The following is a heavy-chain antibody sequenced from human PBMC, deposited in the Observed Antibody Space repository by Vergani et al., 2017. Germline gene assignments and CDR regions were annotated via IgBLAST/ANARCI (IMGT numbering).Heavy chain of an antibody. CDR2: ISSNGGAT. CDR1: GFKIDFYA. CDR3: VKDIAASGNYWYFDL. Sequence: DVQLVESGGNFVQPGKSLRLSCVASGFKIDFYAMHWVRQGPGKGLEWVSGISSNGGATDYADSVRGRFTISRDNAKNSLYLQMNSLRAEDTALYYCVKDIAASGNYWYFDLWGRGTLVTVSS. D-gene: IGHD6-13*01. J-gene: IGHJ2*01. V-gene: IGHV3-9*01.